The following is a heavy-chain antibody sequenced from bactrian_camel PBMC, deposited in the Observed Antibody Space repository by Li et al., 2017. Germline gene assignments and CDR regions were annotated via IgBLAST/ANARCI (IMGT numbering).Heavy chain of an antibody. J-gene: IGHJ4*01. CDR1: GFTFSTYY. Sequence: HVQLVESGGGLVQPGGSLRLSCAASGFTFSTYYMSWVRQAPGKGLEWVSGIFDDGRYTYYADSVKGRFTISRDNAKNTLYLQMNSLKPEDTAMYYCAAAVASWAPRICGTRGNDYAYWGQGTQVTVS. V-gene: IGHV3S6*01. CDR2: IFDDGRYT. CDR3: AAAVASWAPRICGTRGNDYAY.